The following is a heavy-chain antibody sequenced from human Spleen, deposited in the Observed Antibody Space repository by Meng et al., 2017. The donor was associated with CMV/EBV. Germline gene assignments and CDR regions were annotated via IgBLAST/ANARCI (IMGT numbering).Heavy chain of an antibody. V-gene: IGHV1-69-2*01. CDR3: ATARAAIGEALDY. CDR2: VDPEDGDT. J-gene: IGHJ4*02. Sequence: VPGYTFSDYYIHWVQQAPGKRLEWMRLVDPEDGDTRYAEKIQGRFTITADRSTGIVDMELSSLRSDDTAVFYCATARAAIGEALDYWGQGTLVTVSS. CDR1: GYTFSDYY. D-gene: IGHD3-3*01.